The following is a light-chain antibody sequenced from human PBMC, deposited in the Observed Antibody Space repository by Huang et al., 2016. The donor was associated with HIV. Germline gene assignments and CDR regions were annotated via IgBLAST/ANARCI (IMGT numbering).Light chain of an antibody. CDR3: QQYDNWPPGLT. CDR1: QNVRNN. V-gene: IGKV3D-15*01. CDR2: DTS. J-gene: IGKJ4*01. Sequence: EIMMTQSPATLSVSPGGRATLSCRASQNVRNNLAWYQQKTGQAPRLLIYDTSTRASGIPARFSGSGSWTEFTLTISGLQSEDFAFYYCQQYDNWPPGLTFGGGTKIEI.